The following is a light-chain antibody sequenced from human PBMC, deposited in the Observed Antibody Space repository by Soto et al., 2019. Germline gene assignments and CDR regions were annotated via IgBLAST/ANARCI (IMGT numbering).Light chain of an antibody. CDR2: ATS. CDR1: QGITRW. J-gene: IGKJ2*01. V-gene: IGKV1-12*01. Sequence: DIQMTQSPSSVSASVGDRVTITCRASQGITRWLAWYQQRPGKAPRLLIYATSTLQSGVPSRFRGSGSGTDFTLTISRLQPDDSATYYVQQTDSFPYNVGKGTKVEIK. CDR3: QQTDSFPYN.